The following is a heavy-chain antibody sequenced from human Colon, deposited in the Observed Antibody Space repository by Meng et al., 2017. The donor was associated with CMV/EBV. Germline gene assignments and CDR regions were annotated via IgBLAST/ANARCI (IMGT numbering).Heavy chain of an antibody. D-gene: IGHD3-16*01. V-gene: IGHV4-4*07. CDR1: GGSISSDY. CDR2: IYTSRNT. J-gene: IGHJ3*02. CDR3: ARDVPNDLGRAFDI. Sequence: VAGGSISSDYWSWIRQPAGKGLEWVGRIYTSRNTNYSPSLKRRVTMSVDTSKTQFSLNLTSVTAADTAVYWCARDVPNDLGRAFDIWGQGTMVTVSS.